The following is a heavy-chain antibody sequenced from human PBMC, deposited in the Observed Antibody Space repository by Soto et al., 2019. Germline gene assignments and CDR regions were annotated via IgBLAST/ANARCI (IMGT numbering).Heavy chain of an antibody. D-gene: IGHD1-26*01. CDR1: GFTFSSYA. J-gene: IGHJ4*02. V-gene: IGHV3-23*01. Sequence: EVQLLESGGGLVQPGGSLRLSCAASGFTFSSYAMNWVRQAPGKGLEWVSVISGSGGSTYYADSVKGRFTISRDNSKNTLCLQMNSLRAEDTAVYYCAKRGSGSYYHYWGQGTLVTVSS. CDR3: AKRGSGSYYHY. CDR2: ISGSGGST.